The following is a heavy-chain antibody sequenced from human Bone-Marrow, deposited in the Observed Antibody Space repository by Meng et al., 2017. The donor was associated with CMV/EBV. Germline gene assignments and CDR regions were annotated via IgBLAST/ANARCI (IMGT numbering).Heavy chain of an antibody. V-gene: IGHV3-23*01. CDR2: IIGSGINT. D-gene: IGHD6-13*01. CDR3: AKDFEARADGTGFDY. Sequence: GGSLRLSCAASGFTFRTYAMTWVRQAPGKGLEWVATIIGSGINTYYADSVKGRFTISRDNSKNTLYLQMKSLRGEDTAVYYCAKDFEARADGTGFDYWGQGTLVTVSS. J-gene: IGHJ4*02. CDR1: GFTFRTYA.